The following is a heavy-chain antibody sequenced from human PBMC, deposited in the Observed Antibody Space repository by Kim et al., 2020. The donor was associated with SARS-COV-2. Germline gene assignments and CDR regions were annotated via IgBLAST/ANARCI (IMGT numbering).Heavy chain of an antibody. J-gene: IGHJ3*01. CDR3: ESSNYGDLHRGALDL. D-gene: IGHD4-17*01. Sequence: AGYVKGRFTASRDNSKNTLYLQMNRLGDEDTAVYYCESSNYGDLHRGALDLWGRGTKVTVSS. V-gene: IGHV3-66*01.